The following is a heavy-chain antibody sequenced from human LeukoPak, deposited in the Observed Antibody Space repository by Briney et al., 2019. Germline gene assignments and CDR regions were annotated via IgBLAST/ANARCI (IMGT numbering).Heavy chain of an antibody. D-gene: IGHD6-13*01. V-gene: IGHV1-58*02. CDR3: AAVLGQQLVYYYGMDV. Sequence: TSVKVSCKGSGFTFSSSGMQWVRQARGQRLEWIGWIVPGSGNTNYAQKFQERVTFTRDMSTSTAYMELSGLRSEDTAVYYCAAVLGQQLVYYYGMDVWGQGTTVTVPS. CDR2: IVPGSGNT. J-gene: IGHJ6*02. CDR1: GFTFSSSG.